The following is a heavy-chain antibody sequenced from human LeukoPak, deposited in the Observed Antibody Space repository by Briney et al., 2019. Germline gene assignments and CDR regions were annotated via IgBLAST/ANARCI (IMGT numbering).Heavy chain of an antibody. Sequence: PGGSLRLSCAASGFTFSSYWMSWVRQAPGKGLEWVANIKQDGSEKYYVDSVKGRFTISRDNAKNSLYLQMNSLRAEDTAVYYCARDSHVLRYFDWLLRVYYFDYWGQGTLVTVSS. V-gene: IGHV3-7*01. D-gene: IGHD3-9*01. CDR3: ARDSHVLRYFDWLLRVYYFDY. CDR2: IKQDGSEK. J-gene: IGHJ4*02. CDR1: GFTFSSYW.